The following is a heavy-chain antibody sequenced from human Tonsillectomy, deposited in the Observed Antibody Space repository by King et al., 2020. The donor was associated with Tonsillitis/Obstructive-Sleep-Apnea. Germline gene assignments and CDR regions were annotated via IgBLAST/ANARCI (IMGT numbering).Heavy chain of an antibody. Sequence: QLVQSGGGVVQPGRALRLSCAASGFTFSSYGMQWVRQAPGKGLEGGAVIWYDGSNKYYADSVKGRFTISRDNSKNTLYLQMNSLRDEDTAVYYCAKGGQMTTAIDYWGQGTLVTVSS. CDR3: AKGGQMTTAIDY. CDR1: GFTFSSYG. D-gene: IGHD4-17*01. V-gene: IGHV3-33*06. J-gene: IGHJ4*02. CDR2: IWYDGSNK.